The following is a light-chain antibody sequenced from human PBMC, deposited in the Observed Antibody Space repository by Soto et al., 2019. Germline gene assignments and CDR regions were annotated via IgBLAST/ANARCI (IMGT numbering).Light chain of an antibody. V-gene: IGKV1-39*01. J-gene: IGKJ1*01. Sequence: IQMTQSHESLSTSVGDRVSITCRASQSISTHLSWYQQKPGKAPKLLIYAASSLQSWVPSRFTGSGSGTDFTLTISSLQPEDFATYYCQQSYSSWWTFGQGTKVDIK. CDR3: QQSYSSWWT. CDR1: QSISTH. CDR2: AAS.